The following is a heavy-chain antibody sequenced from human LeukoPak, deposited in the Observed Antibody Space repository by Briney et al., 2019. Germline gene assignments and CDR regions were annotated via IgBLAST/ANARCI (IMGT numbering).Heavy chain of an antibody. V-gene: IGHV3-23*01. CDR2: ISGSGGST. J-gene: IGHJ4*02. D-gene: IGHD1-26*01. Sequence: GGSLRLSCAASGFTFSSYAMSWVRQAPGKGLEWVSAISGSGGSTYYADSEKGRFTISRDNSKNTLYLQMNSLRAEDTAVYYCAKLGRSQVGAFDYWGQGTLVTVSS. CDR3: AKLGRSQVGAFDY. CDR1: GFTFSSYA.